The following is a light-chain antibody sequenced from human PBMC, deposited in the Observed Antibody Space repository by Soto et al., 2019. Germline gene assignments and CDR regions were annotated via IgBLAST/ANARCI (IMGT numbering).Light chain of an antibody. CDR3: QQRSDWPST. J-gene: IGKJ4*01. CDR1: QSVSSY. Sequence: DIVLTQSPATLSLSPGERATLSCRASQSVSSYLAWYQQKPGQAPRLLIYDASNRASGIPARFSGSGPGTDFTLTISSLEPEDFAVYYCQQRSDWPSTFGGGTKVEIK. CDR2: DAS. V-gene: IGKV3-11*01.